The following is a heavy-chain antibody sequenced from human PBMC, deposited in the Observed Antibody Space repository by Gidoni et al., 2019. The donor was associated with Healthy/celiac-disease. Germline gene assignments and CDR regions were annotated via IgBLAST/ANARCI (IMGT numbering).Heavy chain of an antibody. CDR1: GFTFGDYA. CDR3: TRDDSSGYYYFDY. Sequence: EVQLVESGGGLVQPGRSLRLSCTASGFTFGDYAMSWFRQAPGKGLEWVGFIRSKAYGGTTEYAASVKGRFTISRDDSKSIAYLQMNSLKTEDTAVYYCTRDDSSGYYYFDYWGQGTLVTVSS. V-gene: IGHV3-49*03. CDR2: IRSKAYGGTT. J-gene: IGHJ4*02. D-gene: IGHD3-22*01.